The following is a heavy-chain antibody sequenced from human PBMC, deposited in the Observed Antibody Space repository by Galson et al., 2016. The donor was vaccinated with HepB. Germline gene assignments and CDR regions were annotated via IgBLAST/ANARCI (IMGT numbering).Heavy chain of an antibody. D-gene: IGHD3-3*01. J-gene: IGHJ6*02. CDR2: ITWNSAYM. CDR3: VKDITVTIFGQARGMDL. Sequence: SLRLSCAATGFIFDDFAMHWVRQAPGKGLEWVSGITWNSAYMAYADSVEGRFTISRDNAKNSLYLQMNSLRAEDTALYYCVKDITVTIFGQARGMDLRGQGTTVIVSS. V-gene: IGHV3-9*01. CDR1: GFIFDDFA.